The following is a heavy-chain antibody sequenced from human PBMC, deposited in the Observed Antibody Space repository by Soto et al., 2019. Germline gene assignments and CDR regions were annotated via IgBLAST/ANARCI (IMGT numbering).Heavy chain of an antibody. CDR1: GGSISSYY. V-gene: IGHV4-59*01. D-gene: IGHD3-22*01. J-gene: IGHJ6*02. Sequence: QVQLQESGPGLVKPSETLSLTCTVSGGSISSYYWSWIRQPPGKGLEWIGYIYYSGSTNYNPSLKSRVTISVDTSKNQFSLKLSSVIAADTAVYYCARDGYYDSSGYYPSNYGMDVWGQGTTVTVSS. CDR3: ARDGYYDSSGYYPSNYGMDV. CDR2: IYYSGST.